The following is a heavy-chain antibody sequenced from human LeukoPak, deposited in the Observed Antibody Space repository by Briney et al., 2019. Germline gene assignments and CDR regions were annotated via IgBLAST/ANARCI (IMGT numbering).Heavy chain of an antibody. CDR1: GFTFSSYW. J-gene: IGHJ4*02. Sequence: GGSLRLSCAASGFTFSSYWMHWVRQAPGKGLVWVSRINSDGSTINYADSVKGGFTISRDNAKNTLYLQMDSLRAEDTAVYYCTRETVVVATASLGYWGLGTLVTVSS. CDR3: TRETVVVATASLGY. V-gene: IGHV3-74*01. D-gene: IGHD2-2*01. CDR2: INSDGSTI.